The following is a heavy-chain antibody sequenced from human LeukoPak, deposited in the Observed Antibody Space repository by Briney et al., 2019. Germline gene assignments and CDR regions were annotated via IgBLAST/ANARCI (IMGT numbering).Heavy chain of an antibody. Sequence: ASVKVSCKASGYTFTSYYMHWVRQAPGQGLEWMGIINPSGGSTSYAQKFQGRVTMTEDTSTDTAYMELSSLRSEDTAVYYCATGPRYYYGSGSYRIWGQGTLVTVSS. CDR2: INPSGGST. J-gene: IGHJ4*02. V-gene: IGHV1-46*01. D-gene: IGHD3-10*01. CDR1: GYTFTSYY. CDR3: ATGPRYYYGSGSYRI.